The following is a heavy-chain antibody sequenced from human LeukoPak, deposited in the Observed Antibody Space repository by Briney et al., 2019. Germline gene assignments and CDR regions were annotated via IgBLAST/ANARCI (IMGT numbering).Heavy chain of an antibody. J-gene: IGHJ6*03. D-gene: IGHD3-3*01. CDR2: IYYSGST. CDR1: GRSISSHY. V-gene: IGHV4-59*11. Sequence: PSETLSLTCTVSGRSISSHYWSWLRQPPGKGLEWIGYIYYSGSTNYNPSLKTRVTIPVDTSKNQFSLKLSSVTAADTAVYYCARGIALYDFWSGSSPYYMDVWGKGNTVTVSS. CDR3: ARGIALYDFWSGSSPYYMDV.